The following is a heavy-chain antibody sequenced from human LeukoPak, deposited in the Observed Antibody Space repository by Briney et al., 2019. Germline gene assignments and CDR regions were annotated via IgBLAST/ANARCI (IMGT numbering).Heavy chain of an antibody. J-gene: IGHJ3*02. D-gene: IGHD1-1*01. Sequence: ASVKVSCKVSGYTLTQLSMHWVRQAPGKGPEWMGGFDPEEGETVYAQKFQGRVTMTEDTSTDTAYMELSSLRSDDTAVYYCARESDWNDGGLDTFAIWGQGTMVTVSS. CDR1: GYTLTQLS. CDR3: ARESDWNDGGLDTFAI. V-gene: IGHV1-24*01. CDR2: FDPEEGET.